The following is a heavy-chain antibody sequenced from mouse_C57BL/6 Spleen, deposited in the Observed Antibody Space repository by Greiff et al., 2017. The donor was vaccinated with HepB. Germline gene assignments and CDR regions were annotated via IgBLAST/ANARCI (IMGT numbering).Heavy chain of an antibody. CDR3: ARVKNWSFDD. V-gene: IGHV5-4*03. D-gene: IGHD4-1*01. J-gene: IGHJ2*01. CDR2: ISDGGSYT. Sequence: EVKVVESGGGLVKPGGSLKLSCAASGFTFSSYAMSWVRQTPEKRLEWVATISDGGSYTYYPDNVKGRFTISRDNAKNNLYLQMRHLKSEDTAMYYCARVKNWSFDDWGQGTTLTVSS. CDR1: GFTFSSYA.